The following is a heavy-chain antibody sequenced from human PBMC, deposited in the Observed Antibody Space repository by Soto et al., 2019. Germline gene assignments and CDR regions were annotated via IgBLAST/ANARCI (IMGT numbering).Heavy chain of an antibody. CDR3: ARHMGDYLLSNWFDP. Sequence: SETLSLTCTVSGGSISSYYWSWIRQPPGKGLEWIGYIYYSGSTNYNPSLKSRVTISVDTSKNQFSLKLSSVTAADTAVYYCARHMGDYLLSNWFDPWGQGTLVTVSS. J-gene: IGHJ5*02. D-gene: IGHD4-17*01. CDR1: GGSISSYY. CDR2: IYYSGST. V-gene: IGHV4-59*08.